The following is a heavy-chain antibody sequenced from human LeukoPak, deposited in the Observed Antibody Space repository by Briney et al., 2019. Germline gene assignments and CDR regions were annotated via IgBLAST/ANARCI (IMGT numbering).Heavy chain of an antibody. CDR2: INPYSGGT. J-gene: IGHJ6*03. CDR1: GYTFTGYY. V-gene: IGHV1-2*02. D-gene: IGHD5-12*01. Sequence: ASVKVSCKASGYTFTGYYMHWVRQAPGQGLEWMGWINPYSGGTNFAQKFQGRVTITADESTSTAYMELSSLRSEDTAVYYCARDSIGYDSRLVYYYYYMDVWGKGTTVTVSS. CDR3: ARDSIGYDSRLVYYYYYMDV.